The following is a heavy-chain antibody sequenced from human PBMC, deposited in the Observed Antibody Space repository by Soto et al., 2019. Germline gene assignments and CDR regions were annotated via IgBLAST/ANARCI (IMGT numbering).Heavy chain of an antibody. D-gene: IGHD5-18*01. J-gene: IGHJ5*02. V-gene: IGHV1-3*01. CDR1: GYTFTSYT. CDR2: INAGNGDT. CDR3: AGIGYGYQSGRGWFDP. Sequence: GASVKVSCKASGYTFTSYTMHWVRQAPGQSLEWMGWINAGNGDTKYSQKFQGRVTITRDISASTAYMELSSLRSEDTAVYYCAGIGYGYQSGRGWFDPWGQGTLVTVSS.